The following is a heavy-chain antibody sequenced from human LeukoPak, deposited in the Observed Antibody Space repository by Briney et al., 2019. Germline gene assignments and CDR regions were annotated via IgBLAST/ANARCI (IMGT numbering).Heavy chain of an antibody. V-gene: IGHV4-4*08. Sequence: SETLSLTCTVSGGSISSYYWSWIRQPPGKGLEWIGYIYTSGSTNYNPSLKSRVTISVDTSKNQFSLKLSSVTAADTAVYYCARLTRMYSSSWCIDYWGQGTLVTVSS. J-gene: IGHJ4*02. CDR3: ARLTRMYSSSWCIDY. CDR1: GGSISSYY. D-gene: IGHD6-13*01. CDR2: IYTSGST.